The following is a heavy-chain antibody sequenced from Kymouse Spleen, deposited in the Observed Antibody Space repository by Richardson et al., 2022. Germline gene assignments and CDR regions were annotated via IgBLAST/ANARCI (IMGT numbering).Heavy chain of an antibody. CDR1: GFTFSDHY. CDR2: TRNKANSYTT. J-gene: IGHJ2*01. Sequence: EVQLVESGGGLVQPGGSLRLSCAASGFTFSDHYMDWVRQAPGKGLEWVGRTRNKANSYTTEYAASVKGRFTISRDDSKNSLYLQMNSLKTEDTAVYYCASAYYDSSGHWYFDLWGRGTLVTVSS. CDR3: ASAYYDSSGHWYFDL. D-gene: IGHD3-22*01. V-gene: IGHV3-72*01.